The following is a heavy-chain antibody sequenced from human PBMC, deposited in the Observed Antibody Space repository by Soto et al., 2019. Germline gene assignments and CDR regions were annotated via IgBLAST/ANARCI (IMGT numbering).Heavy chain of an antibody. CDR1: GYTFTGYY. D-gene: IGHD3-22*01. CDR2: INPNSGGT. J-gene: IGHJ6*02. CDR3: ARDRAGGFYYDSSGYQVLMDV. V-gene: IGHV1-2*02. Sequence: ASVKVSCKASGYTFTGYYMHWVRQAPGQGLEWMGWINPNSGGTNYAQKFQGRVTMTRDTSISTAYMELSRLRSDDTAVYYCARDRAGGFYYDSSGYQVLMDVSGQGTTVTVSS.